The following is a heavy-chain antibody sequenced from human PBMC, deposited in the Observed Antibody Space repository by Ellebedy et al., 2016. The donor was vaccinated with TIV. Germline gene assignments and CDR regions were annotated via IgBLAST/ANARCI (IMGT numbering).Heavy chain of an antibody. J-gene: IGHJ4*02. CDR3: AREGGNYYGSGSYFDY. D-gene: IGHD3-10*01. Sequence: SVKVSXXASGGTFSSYAISWVRQAPGQGLEWMGGIIPIFGTANYAQKFQGRVTITADESTSTAYMELSSLRSEDTAVYYCAREGGNYYGSGSYFDYWGQGTLVTVSS. V-gene: IGHV1-69*13. CDR1: GGTFSSYA. CDR2: IIPIFGTA.